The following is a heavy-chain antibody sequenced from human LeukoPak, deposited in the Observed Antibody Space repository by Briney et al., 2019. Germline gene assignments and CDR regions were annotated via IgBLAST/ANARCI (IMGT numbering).Heavy chain of an antibody. Sequence: PGGTLRLSCAASGFTFSSYGMSWVRQAPGKGLEWVSAISGSGGSTYYADSVKGRFTISRDNSKNTLYLQMNSLRAEDTAVYYCAKADTAMVPPLDYWGQGTLVTVSS. J-gene: IGHJ4*02. V-gene: IGHV3-23*01. CDR2: ISGSGGST. CDR3: AKADTAMVPPLDY. D-gene: IGHD5-18*01. CDR1: GFTFSSYG.